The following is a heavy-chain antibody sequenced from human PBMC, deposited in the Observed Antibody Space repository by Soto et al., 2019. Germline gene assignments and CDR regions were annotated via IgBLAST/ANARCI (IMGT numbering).Heavy chain of an antibody. CDR2: ISSSSSTI. CDR3: ATDQCSNGVCYPYYFYGMDV. V-gene: IGHV3-48*01. D-gene: IGHD2-8*01. J-gene: IGHJ6*02. CDR1: GFTFSSYS. Sequence: EVQLVESGGGLVQPGGSLRLSCAASGFTFSSYSMNWVRQAPGKGLEWVSYISSSSSTIYYADSVKGRFTISRDNSKNTLYLQMRSLRAEDTAVYYCATDQCSNGVCYPYYFYGMDVWGQGTTVTVSS.